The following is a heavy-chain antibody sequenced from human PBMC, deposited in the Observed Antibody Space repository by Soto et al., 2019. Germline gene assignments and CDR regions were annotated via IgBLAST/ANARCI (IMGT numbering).Heavy chain of an antibody. J-gene: IGHJ4*02. D-gene: IGHD5-12*01. CDR3: ARDEEMATITLFDY. CDR2: ISYDGSNK. V-gene: IGHV3-30-3*01. CDR1: GFTFSSYA. Sequence: QVQLVESGGGVVQPGRSLRLSCAASGFTFSSYAMHWVRQAPGKGLEWVAVISYDGSNKYYADSVKGRFTISRDNSKNTLYLQMNSLRAEDTAVYYCARDEEMATITLFDYWGQGTLVTVSS.